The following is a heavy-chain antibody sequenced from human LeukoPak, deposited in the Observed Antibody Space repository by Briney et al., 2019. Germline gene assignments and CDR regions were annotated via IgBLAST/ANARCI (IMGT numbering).Heavy chain of an antibody. CDR3: ARVLEYYYYYGMDV. CDR1: GYTFAHFG. J-gene: IGHJ6*02. D-gene: IGHD1-1*01. Sequence: APVKVSCKASGYTFAHFGINWVRQAPGQGLEWMGWISAYNGNTNYAQKLQGRVTMTTDTSTSTAYMELRSLRSDDTAVYYCARVLEYYYYYGMDVWGQGTTVTVSS. CDR2: ISAYNGNT. V-gene: IGHV1-18*01.